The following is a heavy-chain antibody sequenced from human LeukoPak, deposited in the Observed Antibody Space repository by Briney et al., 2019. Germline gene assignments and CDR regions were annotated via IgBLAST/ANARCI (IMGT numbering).Heavy chain of an antibody. Sequence: SETLSLTCTISGGSISTYYWNWIRQPPGKGLEWIGEINHSGTTKFNPSLESRVTMSVDTSKNQLSMTLSSVTAADTAVYFCARARTHYGNYVAYFDYWGQGALVTVSS. CDR1: GGSISTYY. V-gene: IGHV4-59*01. CDR3: ARARTHYGNYVAYFDY. D-gene: IGHD3-16*01. J-gene: IGHJ4*02. CDR2: INHSGTT.